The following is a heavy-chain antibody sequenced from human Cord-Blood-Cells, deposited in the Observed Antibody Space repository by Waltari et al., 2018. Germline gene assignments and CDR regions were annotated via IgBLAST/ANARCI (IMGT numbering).Heavy chain of an antibody. J-gene: IGHJ2*01. D-gene: IGHD7-27*01. CDR3: ARGRNWGSRGGWYFDL. V-gene: IGHV4-34*01. CDR2: INHSGST. CDR1: GGSFSGYY. Sequence: QVQLQQWGAGLLKPSETLSLTCAVYGGSFSGYYWSWISQPPGKGLEWIGEINHSGSTNYNPSLKSRVTISVDTSKNQFSLKLSSVTAADTAVYYCARGRNWGSRGGWYFDLWGRGTLVTVSS.